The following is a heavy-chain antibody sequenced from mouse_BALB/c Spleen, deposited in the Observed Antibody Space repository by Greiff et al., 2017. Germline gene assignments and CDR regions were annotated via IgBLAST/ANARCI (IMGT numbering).Heavy chain of an antibody. CDR1: GYSFTGYF. J-gene: IGHJ4*01. CDR2: INPYNGDT. CDR3: ARTEESHYYGSSRYAMDY. D-gene: IGHD1-1*01. Sequence: VQLQQSGPELVKPGASVKISCKASGYSFTGYFMNWVMQSHGKSLEWIGRINPYNGDTFYNQKFKGKATLTVDKSSSTAHMELRSLASEDSAVYYCARTEESHYYGSSRYAMDYWGQGTSVTVSS. V-gene: IGHV1-20*02.